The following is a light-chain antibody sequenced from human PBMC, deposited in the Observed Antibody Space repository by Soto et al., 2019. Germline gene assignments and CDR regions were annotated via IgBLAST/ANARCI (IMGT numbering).Light chain of an antibody. V-gene: IGKV4-1*01. Sequence: DIVVTQSPDSLAVSLGERATINCKSSQSVSSQNILFSSNNKNYLAWYQQTPGQPPKLLIYWASTRESGVPDRFSGSGSGTDFTLTISSLQAEDVAVYYCQKYYTTPPTFGQGTKLEIK. CDR2: WAS. CDR3: QKYYTTPPT. J-gene: IGKJ2*01. CDR1: QNILFSSNNKNY.